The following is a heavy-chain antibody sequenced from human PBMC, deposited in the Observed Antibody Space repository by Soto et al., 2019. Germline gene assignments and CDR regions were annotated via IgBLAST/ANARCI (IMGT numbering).Heavy chain of an antibody. V-gene: IGHV3-48*02. CDR1: GFTFSSHS. J-gene: IGHJ4*02. Sequence: GGSLRLSCAVSGFTFSSHSMSWVRQAPGKGLEWLSYISSSGKTIYYADSVKGRFTISRDNAKNSLYLQMNSLRDDDTAVYYCARGITIFGVDQYYFDYWGQGTLVTVSS. CDR3: ARGITIFGVDQYYFDY. D-gene: IGHD3-3*01. CDR2: ISSSGKTI.